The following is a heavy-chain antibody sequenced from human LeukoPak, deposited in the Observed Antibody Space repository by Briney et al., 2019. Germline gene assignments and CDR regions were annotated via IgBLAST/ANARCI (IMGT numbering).Heavy chain of an antibody. V-gene: IGHV4-59*08. CDR2: IHYSGST. Sequence: SETLSLTCTVSGASISSYYWSWIRQPPGKGLEYIGFIHYSGSTNYNPSLKSRITMPVDTSKNQFSLNLRSVTAADTAVYYCARHYGSGSYPLDYWGQGTLVTVSS. D-gene: IGHD3-10*01. CDR1: GASISSYY. CDR3: ARHYGSGSYPLDY. J-gene: IGHJ4*02.